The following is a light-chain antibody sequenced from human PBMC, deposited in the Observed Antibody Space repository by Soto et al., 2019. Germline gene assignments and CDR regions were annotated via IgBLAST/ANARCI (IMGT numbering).Light chain of an antibody. V-gene: IGLV2-14*01. CDR2: DVS. CDR1: SSDIGGYNY. Sequence: QSALTQPASVSGSPGQSTTISCTGTSSDIGGYNYVSWYQQLPGEAPKLIIYDVSDRPSGVPTRFSGSKSGNTAALTISGLQAEDEGDYYCRSFTSRHTYVFGTGTKLTVL. CDR3: RSFTSRHTYV. J-gene: IGLJ1*01.